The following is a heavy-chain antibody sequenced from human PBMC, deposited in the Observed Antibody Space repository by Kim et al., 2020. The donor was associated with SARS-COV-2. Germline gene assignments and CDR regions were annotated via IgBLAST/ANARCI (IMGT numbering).Heavy chain of an antibody. Sequence: KGRFTISRDNSKNTLYMQMKRLRAEDTAVYYCAKSDYDSSGYYGGVLDYWGQGTLVTVSS. D-gene: IGHD3-22*01. J-gene: IGHJ4*02. CDR3: AKSDYDSSGYYGGVLDY. V-gene: IGHV3-30*02.